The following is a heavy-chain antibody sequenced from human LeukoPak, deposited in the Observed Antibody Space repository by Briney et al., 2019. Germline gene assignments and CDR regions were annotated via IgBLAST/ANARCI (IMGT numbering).Heavy chain of an antibody. J-gene: IGHJ4*02. V-gene: IGHV3-23*01. Sequence: GGSLRLSCAASGFTFSSYAMSWVRQAPGKGLECVSVISGSGGSRYYADSVKGRFTISRDNSKNTLYLQMNSLRAEDTAVYYCAKPHGGPPQRRLKNYYFDYWGQGTLVTVSS. CDR3: AKPHGGPPQRRLKNYYFDY. D-gene: IGHD4-17*01. CDR1: GFTFSSYA. CDR2: ISGSGGSR.